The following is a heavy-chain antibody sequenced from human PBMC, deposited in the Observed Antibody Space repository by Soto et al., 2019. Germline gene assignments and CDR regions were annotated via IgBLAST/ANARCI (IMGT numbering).Heavy chain of an antibody. CDR3: ATPVVRFLEWTTDD. CDR2: ITNGGTTI. V-gene: IGHV3-48*02. CDR1: GFTFSSYS. J-gene: IGHJ4*02. D-gene: IGHD3-3*01. Sequence: GSLRLSCAASGFTFSSYSMNWVRQAPGKGLEWISYITNGGTTIYYADSVKGRFTISRDNAKNSLYLHMNSLRDDDTAVYYCATPVVRFLEWTTDDWCQGTLVTVSS.